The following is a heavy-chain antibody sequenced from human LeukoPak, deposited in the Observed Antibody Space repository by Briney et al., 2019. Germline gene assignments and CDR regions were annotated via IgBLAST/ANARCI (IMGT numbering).Heavy chain of an antibody. D-gene: IGHD5-18*01. J-gene: IGHJ4*02. CDR2: IYHSGRT. V-gene: IGHV4-34*01. CDR1: GGSFSGYY. Sequence: SETLSLTCAVYGGSFSGYYWSWIRQHPGKGLEWIGYIYHSGRTFYNPSLKSRVTISVDTSKNQISLEVTSVTAADTAVYYCARDGGYGHYDYWGRGTLVTVSS. CDR3: ARDGGYGHYDY.